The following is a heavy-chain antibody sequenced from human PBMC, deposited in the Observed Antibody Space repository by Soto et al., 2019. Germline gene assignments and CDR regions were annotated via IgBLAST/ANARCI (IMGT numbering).Heavy chain of an antibody. Sequence: SETLSLTCTVSGDSISSGDYCWSWIRQPPGKGLEWIGYIYMGGSTYNNPSLRSRVTISADTSRNQFSLKLTSANAADPAIYYCARGVVLPPTTPIRGCCDPGGQGTLVTVS. CDR3: ARGVVLPPTTPIRGCCDP. CDR2: IYMGGST. J-gene: IGHJ5*02. D-gene: IGHD2-2*02. V-gene: IGHV4-30-4*01. CDR1: GDSISSGDYC.